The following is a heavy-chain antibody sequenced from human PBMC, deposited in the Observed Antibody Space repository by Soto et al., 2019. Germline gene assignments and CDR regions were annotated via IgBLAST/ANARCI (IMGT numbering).Heavy chain of an antibody. CDR3: ARDSSDYYWGF. D-gene: IGHD3-22*01. J-gene: IGHJ4*02. Sequence: SETLSLTCTVSGGSISSYYWSWIRQPPGKGLEWIGYIYYSGSTNYNPSLKSRVTISVDTSKNQFSLKLSSVTAADTAVYFCARDSSDYYWGFWGQGTLVTVSS. CDR1: GGSISSYY. V-gene: IGHV4-59*01. CDR2: IYYSGST.